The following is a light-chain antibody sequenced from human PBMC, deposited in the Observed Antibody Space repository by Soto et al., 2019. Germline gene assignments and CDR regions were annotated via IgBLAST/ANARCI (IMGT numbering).Light chain of an antibody. J-gene: IGKJ1*01. CDR2: WAS. V-gene: IGKV4-1*01. CDR3: QQYYSTPQT. CDR1: QSVLYSSNNKNY. Sequence: DIVMTQSPDSLAVSLGERATINCKSSQSVLYSSNNKNYLAWYQQKPGQPPKLLIYWASSRESGVPDRFSGSGAGTDFTLTLGSLQAEDVAVYYCQQYYSTPQTFCQGTKVEIK.